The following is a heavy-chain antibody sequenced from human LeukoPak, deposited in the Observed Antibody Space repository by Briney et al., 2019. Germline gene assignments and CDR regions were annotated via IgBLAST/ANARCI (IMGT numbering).Heavy chain of an antibody. V-gene: IGHV7-4-1*02. D-gene: IGHD6-25*01. J-gene: IGHJ6*02. Sequence: ASVKVSCKAPGYTFTSYAMNWVRQAPGQGLEWMGWINTNTGNPTYAQGFTGRFVFSLDTSVSTAYLQISSLKAEDTAVYYCARVRLFTDYYYGMDVWGQGTTVTVSS. CDR2: INTNTGNP. CDR3: ARVRLFTDYYYGMDV. CDR1: GYTFTSYA.